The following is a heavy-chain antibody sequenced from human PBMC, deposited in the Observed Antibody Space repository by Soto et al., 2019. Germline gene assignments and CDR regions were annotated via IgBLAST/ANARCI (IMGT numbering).Heavy chain of an antibody. V-gene: IGHV4-34*01. J-gene: IGHJ6*02. CDR1: GGSFSGYY. Sequence: TLSLTCAVYGGSFSGYYWSWIRQPPGKGLEWIGEINHSGSTNYNPSLKSRVTISVDTSKNQFSLKLSSVTAADTAVYYCARLVYGYSSGWYDSYYYYYGMDVWGQGTTVTVSS. CDR3: ARLVYGYSSGWYDSYYYYYGMDV. CDR2: INHSGST. D-gene: IGHD6-19*01.